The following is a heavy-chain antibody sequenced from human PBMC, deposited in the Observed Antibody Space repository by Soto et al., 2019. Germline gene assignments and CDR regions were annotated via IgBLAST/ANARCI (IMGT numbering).Heavy chain of an antibody. CDR2: IKRAGSEQ. V-gene: IGHV3-7*03. J-gene: IGHJ5*02. CDR3: WRDKTPSDSIGGEDL. Sequence: PGVSLRLSCAGSRFSFSLYWMRWVRQAPGKGLEWVANIKRAGSEQYYADSLKGRFTTSRDNAKNSLLLEINSLKAEYTAVYYCWRDKTPSDSIGGEDLWGPGTLVTVSS. CDR1: RFSFSLYW. D-gene: IGHD2-21*01.